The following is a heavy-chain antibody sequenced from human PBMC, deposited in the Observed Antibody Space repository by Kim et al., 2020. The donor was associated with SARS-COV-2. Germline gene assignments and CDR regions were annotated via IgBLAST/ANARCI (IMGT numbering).Heavy chain of an antibody. CDR2: ISIYNGNT. V-gene: IGHV1-18*04. D-gene: IGHD1-1*01. Sequence: ASVKVSCKTSGYTFSDYDISWVRQAPGQGLEWVGWISIYNGNTNYAQNFQGRVTMTKDTSTNTAYMDLRYLRSDDTAVYYCARSSRAANSDFISYLEAGRGVFFDSWGQGTLVTVSS. CDR1: GYTFSDYD. J-gene: IGHJ4*02. CDR3: ARSSRAANSDFISYLEAGRGVFFDS.